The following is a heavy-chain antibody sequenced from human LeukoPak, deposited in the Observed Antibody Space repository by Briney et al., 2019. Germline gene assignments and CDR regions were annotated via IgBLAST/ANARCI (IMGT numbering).Heavy chain of an antibody. CDR2: ISSSGSTI. CDR3: ARDRPLLWFGELWPHFDY. D-gene: IGHD3-10*01. V-gene: IGHV3-48*03. CDR1: GFTFSSYE. Sequence: GGSLRLSCAASGFTFSSYEMNWVRQAPGKGLEWVPYISSSGSTIYYADSVKGRFTISRDNAKNSLYLQMNSLRAEDTAVYYCARDRPLLWFGELWPHFDYWGQGTPVTVSS. J-gene: IGHJ4*02.